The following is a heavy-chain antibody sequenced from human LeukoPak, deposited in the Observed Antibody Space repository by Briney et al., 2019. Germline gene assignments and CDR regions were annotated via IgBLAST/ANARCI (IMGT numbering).Heavy chain of an antibody. CDR3: AELGITMIGGV. CDR1: GFTFDDYA. J-gene: IGHJ6*04. Sequence: GGSLRLSCAASGFTFDDYAMHWVRQAPGKGLEWVSLISWDGGSTYYADSVKGRFTISRDNIKNSLYLQMNSLRAEDTAVYYCAELGITMIGGVWGKGTTVTISS. V-gene: IGHV3-43D*03. CDR2: ISWDGGST. D-gene: IGHD3-10*02.